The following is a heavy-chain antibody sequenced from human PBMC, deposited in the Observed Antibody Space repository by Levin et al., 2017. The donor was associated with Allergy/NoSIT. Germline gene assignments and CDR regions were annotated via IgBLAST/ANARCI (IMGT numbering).Heavy chain of an antibody. J-gene: IGHJ5*02. D-gene: IGHD6-13*01. Sequence: GGSLRLSCAASGFTFSSYSMNWVRQAPGKGLEWVSSISSSSSYIYYADSVKGRFTISRDNAKNSLYLQMNSLRAEDTAVYYCARGVGAAAAGTGWFDPWGQGTLVTVSS. CDR1: GFTFSSYS. CDR3: ARGVGAAAAGTGWFDP. CDR2: ISSSSSYI. V-gene: IGHV3-21*01.